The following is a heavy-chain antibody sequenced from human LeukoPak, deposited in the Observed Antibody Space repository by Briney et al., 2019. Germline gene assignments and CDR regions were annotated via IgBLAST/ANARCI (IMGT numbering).Heavy chain of an antibody. CDR1: GFTLSDYG. V-gene: IGHV3-30*02. CDR2: VRYDGSKK. J-gene: IGHJ4*02. CDR3: AKALGATAGNPFDY. D-gene: IGHD6-13*01. Sequence: GGSLRLSCAASGFTLSDYGIDLVRQAPGKGLEWVAFVRYDGSKKYYADSVKGRFTISRDNSKNTLYLQMNSLRTEDTAVYYCAKALGATAGNPFDYWGQGTLVTVSS.